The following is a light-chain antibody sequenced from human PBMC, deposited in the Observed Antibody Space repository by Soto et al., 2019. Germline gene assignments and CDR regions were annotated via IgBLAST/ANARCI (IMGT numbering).Light chain of an antibody. J-gene: IGKJ1*01. Sequence: DIQMTQSPSSLSASVGDRVTITCRASQSISSYLNWYQQKPGKAPKLLIYAASSLQSGVPSRFSGSGSGTDVTLTISSLQPEDFATYYCQQSYSSSWRFGQGTKVEIE. V-gene: IGKV1-39*01. CDR2: AAS. CDR3: QQSYSSSWR. CDR1: QSISSY.